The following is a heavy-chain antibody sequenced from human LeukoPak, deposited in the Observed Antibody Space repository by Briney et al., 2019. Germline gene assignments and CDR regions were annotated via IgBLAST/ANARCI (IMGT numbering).Heavy chain of an antibody. V-gene: IGHV3-21*01. CDR2: ISSSSSYI. D-gene: IGHD3-3*01. J-gene: IGHJ4*02. CDR1: GFTFSSYS. Sequence: GGSLRLSCAASGFTFSSYSMNWVRQAPGKGLEWVSSISSSSSYIYYADSVKGRFTISRDNAKNSLYLQMNSLRAEDTAMYYCARDRAGYYDFWSGYSQGYYFDYWGQGTLVTVSS. CDR3: ARDRAGYYDFWSGYSQGYYFDY.